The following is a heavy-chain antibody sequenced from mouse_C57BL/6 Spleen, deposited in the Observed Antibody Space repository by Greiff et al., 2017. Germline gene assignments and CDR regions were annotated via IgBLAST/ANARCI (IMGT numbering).Heavy chain of an antibody. CDR1: GYTFTSYW. J-gene: IGHJ1*03. D-gene: IGHD2-4*01. V-gene: IGHV1-64*01. CDR3: ARSDYDYPYLYFDV. Sequence: QVQLQQPGAELVKPGASVKLSCKASGYTFTSYWMHWVKQRPGQGLEWIGMIHPTSGSTNYNEKFKTKATLTVDKSSSTAYMQLSSLTSEDSAVYYCARSDYDYPYLYFDVWGTGTTVTVSS. CDR2: IHPTSGST.